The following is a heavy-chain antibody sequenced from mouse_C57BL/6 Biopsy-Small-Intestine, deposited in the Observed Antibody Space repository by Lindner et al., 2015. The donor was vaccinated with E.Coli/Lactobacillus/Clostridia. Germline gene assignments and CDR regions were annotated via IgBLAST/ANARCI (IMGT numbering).Heavy chain of an antibody. V-gene: IGHV1-53*01. J-gene: IGHJ4*01. CDR2: INPNSGGT. CDR3: ARLMAGLGELPVGAIADDY. D-gene: IGHD2-3*01. CDR1: GYTFTGYY. Sequence: SVKVSCKASGYTFTGYYIHWVRQAPGQGLEWMGWINPNSGGTNYVQKFEDRVTMTRDTSISTAYMELSRLTSDDTALYYCARLMAGLGELPVGAIADDYWGQGTLVTVSS.